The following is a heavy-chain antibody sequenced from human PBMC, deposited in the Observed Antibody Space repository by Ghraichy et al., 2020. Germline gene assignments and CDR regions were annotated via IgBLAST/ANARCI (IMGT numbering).Heavy chain of an antibody. Sequence: ASVKVSCKASGYTFSNSDINWVRQAPGQGLEYMGWMNPKSGNTGFVQKFQGRVTISTDTSAETAYMEMNSLTSEDTAVYYCARAIRNELWSDYWGQGTLVTVSS. D-gene: IGHD7-27*01. J-gene: IGHJ4*02. CDR3: ARAIRNELWSDY. CDR1: GYTFSNSD. CDR2: MNPKSGNT. V-gene: IGHV1-8*01.